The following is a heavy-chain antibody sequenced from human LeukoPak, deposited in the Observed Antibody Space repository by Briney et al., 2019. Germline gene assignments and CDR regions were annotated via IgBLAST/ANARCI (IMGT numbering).Heavy chain of an antibody. Sequence: PSETLSLTCAVYGGSFSGYYWSWIRQPPGKGLEWIGEINHSGSTNYNPSLKSRVTISVDTSKNQFSLKLSSVTAVDTAVYYCARAFGYSSGWYGYWGQGTLVTVSS. CDR1: GGSFSGYY. J-gene: IGHJ4*02. CDR3: ARAFGYSSGWYGY. D-gene: IGHD6-19*01. V-gene: IGHV4-34*01. CDR2: INHSGST.